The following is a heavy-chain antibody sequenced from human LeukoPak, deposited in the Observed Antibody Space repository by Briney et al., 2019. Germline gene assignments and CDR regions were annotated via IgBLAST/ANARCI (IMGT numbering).Heavy chain of an antibody. V-gene: IGHV4-59*08. Sequence: SETLSLTCTVSGGSISSYYWSWIRQPPGKGLEWIGYIYYSGSTNYNPSLKSRVTISVDTSKNQFSLKLSSVTAADTAVYYCARRGTTVTTSRAFDIWGQGTMVTVSS. CDR3: ARRGTTVTTSRAFDI. J-gene: IGHJ3*02. D-gene: IGHD4-17*01. CDR2: IYYSGST. CDR1: GGSISSYY.